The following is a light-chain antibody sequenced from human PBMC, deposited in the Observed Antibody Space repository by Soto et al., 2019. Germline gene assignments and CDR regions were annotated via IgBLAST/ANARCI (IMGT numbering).Light chain of an antibody. CDR2: GAS. Sequence: EIVMTQSPATLSVSPGERATLSCRASQSVSSNLAWYQQKPGQAPRLLIYGASIRATGIPARFSGSGSGTEFPPTLHRPQSEDFGVYYCQQYNNWPWTFGQGTKVEIK. J-gene: IGKJ1*01. V-gene: IGKV3-15*01. CDR3: QQYNNWPWT. CDR1: QSVSSN.